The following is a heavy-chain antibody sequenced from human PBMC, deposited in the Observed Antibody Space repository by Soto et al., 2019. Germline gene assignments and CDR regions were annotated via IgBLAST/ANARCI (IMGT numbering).Heavy chain of an antibody. V-gene: IGHV1-69*13. D-gene: IGHD3-22*01. J-gene: IGHJ4*02. CDR3: ARRTYYYDSSGYYLYYFDY. Sequence: GASVKVSCKASGGTLSSYAISWVRQAPGQGLEWMGGIIPIFGTANYAQKFQGRVTITADESTSTAYMELSSLRSEDTAVYYCARRTYYYDSSGYYLYYFDYWGQGTLVTVSS. CDR2: IIPIFGTA. CDR1: GGTLSSYA.